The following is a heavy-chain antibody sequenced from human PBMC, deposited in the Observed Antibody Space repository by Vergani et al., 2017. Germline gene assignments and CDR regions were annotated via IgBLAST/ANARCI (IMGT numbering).Heavy chain of an antibody. J-gene: IGHJ6*03. CDR1: GFTFSSYA. CDR2: ISYDGSNK. Sequence: QVQLVESGGGVVQPGRSLRLSCAASGFTFSSYAMHWVRQAPGKGLEWVAVISYDGSNKYYADSVKGRFTISRDNSKNTLYLQMNSLRAEDTAVYYCAREESGSRWRYYYYYYYMDVWGKGTKVTVSS. CDR3: AREESGSRWRYYYYYYYMDV. V-gene: IGHV3-30-3*01. D-gene: IGHD6-13*01.